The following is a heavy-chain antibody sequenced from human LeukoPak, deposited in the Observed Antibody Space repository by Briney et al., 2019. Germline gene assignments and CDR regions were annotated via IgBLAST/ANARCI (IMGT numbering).Heavy chain of an antibody. V-gene: IGHV4-59*01. CDR2: IYYSGST. D-gene: IGHD3-22*01. Sequence: SSETLSLTCTVSGGSISSYYWSWIRQPPGKGLEWIGYIYYSGSTNYNPSLKSRVTISVDTSKNQFSLKLSSVTAADTAVYYCARGGSGYIFDYWGQGTLVTVSS. J-gene: IGHJ4*02. CDR3: ARGGSGYIFDY. CDR1: GGSISSYY.